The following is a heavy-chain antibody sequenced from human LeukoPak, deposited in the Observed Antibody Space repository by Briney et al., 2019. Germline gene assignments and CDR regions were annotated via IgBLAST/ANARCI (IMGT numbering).Heavy chain of an antibody. V-gene: IGHV4-59*01. CDR2: IYYNGHT. CDR1: AGYISSSY. D-gene: IGHD2-21*01. CDR3: ATILPVNYYMDV. Sequence: SETLSLTCTVSAGYISSSYWSWIRQPPGKGLESIGYIYYNGHTNYNPSLKSRVTISVDTSKNQFSLKLSSVTAADTAVYYCATILPVNYYMDVWGRGTTVSVSS. J-gene: IGHJ6*03.